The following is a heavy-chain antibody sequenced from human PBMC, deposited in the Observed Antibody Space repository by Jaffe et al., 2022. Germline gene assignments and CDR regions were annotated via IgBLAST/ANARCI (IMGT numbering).Heavy chain of an antibody. CDR3: AREGESGPAVAALIEGVGAFDI. D-gene: IGHD6-19*01. J-gene: IGHJ3*02. Sequence: QVQLQESGPGLVKPSETLSLTCTVSGGSISSYYWSWIRQPPGKGLEWIGYIYYSGSTNYNPSLKSRVTISVDTSKNQFSLKLSSVTAADTAVYYCAREGESGPAVAALIEGVGAFDIWGQGTMVTVSS. CDR1: GGSISSYY. V-gene: IGHV4-59*01. CDR2: IYYSGST.